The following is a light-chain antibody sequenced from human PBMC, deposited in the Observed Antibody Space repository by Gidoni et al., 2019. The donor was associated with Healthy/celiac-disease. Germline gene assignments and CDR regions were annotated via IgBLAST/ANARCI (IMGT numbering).Light chain of an antibody. CDR1: QSISSY. V-gene: IGKV1-39*01. J-gene: IGKJ4*01. Sequence: DIQMTQSPSSLSASVGDRVTITCRASQSISSYLNWYQQKPGKAPKLLIYAASSLQSGVPSRFSGSGSGTDVTLTISSLQPEDFATYYCQQSYSTLFLTFGGGTKVEIK. CDR2: AAS. CDR3: QQSYSTLFLT.